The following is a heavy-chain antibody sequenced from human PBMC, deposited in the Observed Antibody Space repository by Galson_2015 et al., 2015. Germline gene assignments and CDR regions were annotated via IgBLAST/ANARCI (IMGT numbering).Heavy chain of an antibody. CDR2: ILPIFGTA. CDR3: ARGSGNYYGSATRDYYYYMDV. V-gene: IGHV1-69*13. CDR1: GDTFSTYT. D-gene: IGHD3-10*01. Sequence: SVQVSCKASGDTFSTYTISWVRQGPGQGLEWMGGILPIFGTANYAQKFQGRVTITADESTSTAYMELSSLRSEDTAVFFCARGSGNYYGSATRDYYYYMDVWGKGTTVTVSS. J-gene: IGHJ6*03.